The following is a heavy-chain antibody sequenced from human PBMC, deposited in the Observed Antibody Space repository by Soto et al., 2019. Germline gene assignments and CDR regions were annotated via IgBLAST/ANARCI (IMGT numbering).Heavy chain of an antibody. D-gene: IGHD3-3*01. CDR3: ARGGSYYDFWSGYLEA. V-gene: IGHV4-61*01. CDR2: IYYIGST. Sequence: QVQLQESGPGLVKPSETLSLTCTDSGCSVSSGSYYWIWIRQPPGKVLEWIGYIYYIGSTNYNPALKSRVTISVDTSKNQCALKLSSVTAADTAVYYWARGGSYYDFWSGYLEAWGQGTLVTVSS. CDR1: GCSVSSGSYY. J-gene: IGHJ5*02.